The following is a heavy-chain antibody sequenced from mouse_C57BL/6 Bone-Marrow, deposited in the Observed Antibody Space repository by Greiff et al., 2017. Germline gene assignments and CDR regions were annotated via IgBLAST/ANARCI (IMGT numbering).Heavy chain of an antibody. CDR3: ARGGVWYFDV. J-gene: IGHJ1*03. Sequence: EVMLVESGGDLVKPGGSLKLSCAASGFTFRSYGMSWVRQTPDKRLAWVATISSGGSYTYYPDSVKGRFTISSDNAKNTLYLQMSSLKSEDKARDYCARGGVWYFDVWGTGTTVTVSS. CDR2: ISSGGSYT. V-gene: IGHV5-6*01. CDR1: GFTFRSYG.